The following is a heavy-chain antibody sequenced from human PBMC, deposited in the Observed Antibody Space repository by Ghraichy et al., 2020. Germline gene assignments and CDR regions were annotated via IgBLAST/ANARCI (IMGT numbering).Heavy chain of an antibody. CDR3: AREVSGGYRNYFDY. D-gene: IGHD6-19*01. V-gene: IGHV3-53*04. CDR2: IYSGGST. CDR1: GFTVSSNY. Sequence: GGSLRLSCAASGFTVSSNYMSWVRQAPGKGLEWVSVIYSGGSTYYADSVKGRFTISRHNSKNTLYLQMNSVRAEDTAVYYCAREVSGGYRNYFDYWGQGTLVTVSS. J-gene: IGHJ4*02.